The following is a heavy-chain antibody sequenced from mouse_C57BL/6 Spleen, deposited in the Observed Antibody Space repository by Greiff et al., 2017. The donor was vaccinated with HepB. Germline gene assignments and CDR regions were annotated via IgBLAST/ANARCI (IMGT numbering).Heavy chain of an antibody. CDR1: GYTFTSYW. J-gene: IGHJ4*01. Sequence: QVQLQQPGAELVMPGASVKLSCKASGYTFTSYWMHWVKQRPGQGLEWIGEIDPSDSYTNYNQKFKGKSTLTVDKSSSTAYMQLSSLTSEDSAVYYCARSDSNYIYAMDYWGQRTSVTASS. CDR2: IDPSDSYT. CDR3: ARSDSNYIYAMDY. D-gene: IGHD2-5*01. V-gene: IGHV1-69*01.